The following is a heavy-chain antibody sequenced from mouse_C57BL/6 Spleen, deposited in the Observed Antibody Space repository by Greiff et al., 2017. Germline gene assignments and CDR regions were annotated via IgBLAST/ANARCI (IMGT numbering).Heavy chain of an antibody. D-gene: IGHD4-1*01. CDR3: ARHDWDAFDY. V-gene: IGHV5-9*01. Sequence: EVQGVESGGGLVKPGGSLKLSCAASGFTFSSYTMSWVRQTPEKRLEWVATISGGGGNTYYPDSVKGRFTISRDNAKNTLYLQMSSLRSEDTALYYCARHDWDAFDYWGQGTTLTVSS. CDR2: ISGGGGNT. CDR1: GFTFSSYT. J-gene: IGHJ2*01.